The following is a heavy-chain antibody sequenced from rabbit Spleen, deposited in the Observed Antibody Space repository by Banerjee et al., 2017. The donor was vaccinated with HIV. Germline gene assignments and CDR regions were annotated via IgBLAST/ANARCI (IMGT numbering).Heavy chain of an antibody. CDR3: ARSGSNAYGYFNL. CDR2: IYAGSSAT. J-gene: IGHJ4*01. Sequence: QSLEESGGDLVKPGASLTLTCTASGIDFSSYYWICWVRQAPGKGLERIACIYAGSSATHYANWAKGRFTISKTSSTTVTLQMTSLTAADTATYFCARSGSNAYGYFNLWGQGTLVTVS. D-gene: IGHD4-2*01. V-gene: IGHV1S40*01. CDR1: GIDFSSYYW.